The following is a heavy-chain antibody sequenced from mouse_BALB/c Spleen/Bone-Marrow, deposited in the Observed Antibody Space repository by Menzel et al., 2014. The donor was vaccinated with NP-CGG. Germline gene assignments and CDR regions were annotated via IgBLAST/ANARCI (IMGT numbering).Heavy chain of an antibody. CDR2: ISYSGST. V-gene: IGHV3-2*02. D-gene: IGHD2-4*01. CDR1: GYPITSDYA. J-gene: IGHJ3*01. CDR3: ARYGITKGFAY. Sequence: VQLQQSGPGLVKPSQSLSLTCTVTGYPITSDYAWNWIRQFPGNKLEWMGYISYSGSTSYNPSLKSRISITRDTSKNQFFLQLNSVTTEDTATYYCARYGITKGFAYWGQGTLVTVSA.